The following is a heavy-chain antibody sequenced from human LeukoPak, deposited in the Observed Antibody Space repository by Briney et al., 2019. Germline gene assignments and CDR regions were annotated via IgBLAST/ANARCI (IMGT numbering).Heavy chain of an antibody. D-gene: IGHD3-3*01. V-gene: IGHV1-18*01. CDR2: ISAYNGNT. J-gene: IGHJ4*02. CDR1: GYTFTSYG. CDR3: ARDRPLWSGYYSFDY. Sequence: GASVKVSCKASGYTFTSYGISWVRQAPGQGLEWMGWISAYNGNTNYAQKLQGRVTMTTDTSTSTAYMELRSLRSDDTAVYYCARDRPLWSGYYSFDYWGQGTLVTVSS.